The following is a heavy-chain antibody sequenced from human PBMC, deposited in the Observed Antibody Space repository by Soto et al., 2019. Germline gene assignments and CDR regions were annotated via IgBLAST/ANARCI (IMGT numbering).Heavy chain of an antibody. CDR1: GFTFSKFA. CDR2: INNDGGST. V-gene: IGHV3-64*01. D-gene: IGHD3-16*01. J-gene: IGHJ4*02. CDR3: ARVGGGFDY. Sequence: GGSLRLSCAASGFTFSKFAMHWVRQAPGKGLEYVSAINNDGGSTYYANSVKGRFTISRDNSRNTLFLQMGSLRAEDMAVYYCARVGGGFDYWGQGTLVTVSS.